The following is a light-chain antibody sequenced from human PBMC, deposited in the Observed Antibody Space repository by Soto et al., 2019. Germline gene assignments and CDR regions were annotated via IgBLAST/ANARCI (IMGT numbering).Light chain of an antibody. CDR1: QDISNY. CDR2: DAS. Sequence: DIQMTQSPSSLSASVGDRVTITCQASQDISNYLNWYQQKPGKAPKLLIYDASNLETGVPSRFSGSGSGTDFTFTISSLQPEDMATYYCQQYDNRPLYTFGQGTKLEIK. CDR3: QQYDNRPLYT. J-gene: IGKJ2*01. V-gene: IGKV1-33*01.